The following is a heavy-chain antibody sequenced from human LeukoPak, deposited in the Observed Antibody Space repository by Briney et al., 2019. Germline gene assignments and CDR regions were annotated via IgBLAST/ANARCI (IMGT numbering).Heavy chain of an antibody. CDR2: FEPEEGDHGEI. V-gene: IGHV1-24*01. Sequence: ASVKVSCRVSGYSLSDLSIHWVRHVPGKGLEWMGGFEPEEGDHGEIIYAQNFEGRLTLTEDTLTDTAYMELLSLTSEDTAVYYCATDRLEIYALNIWGQGTMVTVSS. J-gene: IGHJ3*02. CDR1: GYSLSDLS. D-gene: IGHD1-1*01. CDR3: ATDRLEIYALNI.